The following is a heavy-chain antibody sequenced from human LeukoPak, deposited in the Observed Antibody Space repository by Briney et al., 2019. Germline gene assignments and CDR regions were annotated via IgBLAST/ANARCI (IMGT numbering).Heavy chain of an antibody. J-gene: IGHJ4*02. CDR2: LYYSGST. CDR1: GGPITSGDYY. D-gene: IGHD3-3*01. V-gene: IGHV4-30-4*08. Sequence: SETLSLPCSVSGGPITSGDYYWRWIRPPPGKGLEWIGYLYYSGSTNYNPSLKSRVTISVDTSKNQFSLKLSSVTAADTAVYYCARGVYYDFGPTPFDYWGQGTLVTVSS. CDR3: ARGVYYDFGPTPFDY.